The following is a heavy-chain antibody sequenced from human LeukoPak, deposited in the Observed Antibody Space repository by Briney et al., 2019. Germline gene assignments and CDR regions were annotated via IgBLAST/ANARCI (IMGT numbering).Heavy chain of an antibody. D-gene: IGHD6-19*01. V-gene: IGHV3-7*03. Sequence: GGSLRLSCAASGFTFSSYWMSWVRQAPGKGLEWVANIKQDGSEKYYVDSVKGRSTISRDNAKNSLYLQMNSLRAEDTALYYCAREKRAGYFDYWGQGTLVTVSS. CDR1: GFTFSSYW. CDR2: IKQDGSEK. J-gene: IGHJ4*02. CDR3: AREKRAGYFDY.